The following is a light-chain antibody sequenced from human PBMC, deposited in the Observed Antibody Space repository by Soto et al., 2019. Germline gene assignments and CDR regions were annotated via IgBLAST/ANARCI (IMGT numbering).Light chain of an antibody. CDR2: KVS. CDR1: QSLVHSDGIAY. J-gene: IGKJ5*01. CDR3: MQGNHWPIT. V-gene: IGKV2-30*02. Sequence: DVVMTQSPLSLPVTLGQPAYISCRSNQSLVHSDGIAYFSWFQQRPGRSPRRLIYKVSNRDSGVPARFSGSGSGTDFALNISRVEAEDVGVYYCMQGNHWPITFGQGTRLEIK.